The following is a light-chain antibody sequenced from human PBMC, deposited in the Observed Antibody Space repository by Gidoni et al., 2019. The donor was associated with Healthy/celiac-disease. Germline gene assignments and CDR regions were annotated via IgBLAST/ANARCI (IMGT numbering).Light chain of an antibody. CDR1: QSLLHSNGYNS. CDR3: MQSRQTSYI. Sequence: DIVITQSPLPLPVTPGEPASISCRSSQSLLHSNGYNSLYLFLQKPGQSPQLLIECDSIRASGVSDRFSGRGSGTDLTLNISRVEAEDVWVYYGMQSRQTSYILGQWTKLEIK. V-gene: IGKV2-28*01. J-gene: IGKJ2*01. CDR2: CDS.